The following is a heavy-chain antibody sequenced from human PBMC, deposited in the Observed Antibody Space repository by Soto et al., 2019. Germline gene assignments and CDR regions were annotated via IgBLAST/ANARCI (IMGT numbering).Heavy chain of an antibody. CDR2: ISAYNGDT. J-gene: IGHJ6*02. CDR3: ARSTTITPKYYYAMDV. CDR1: GYTFTSYG. V-gene: IGHV1-18*04. Sequence: ASVKVSCKASGYTFTSYGVSWVRQAPGQGLEWMGWISAYNGDTNYAQRVQGRVTMTRDTSTGTARVELRSLTSDDTAVYYCARSTTITPKYYYAMDVWGQGTTVTVSS. D-gene: IGHD1-1*01.